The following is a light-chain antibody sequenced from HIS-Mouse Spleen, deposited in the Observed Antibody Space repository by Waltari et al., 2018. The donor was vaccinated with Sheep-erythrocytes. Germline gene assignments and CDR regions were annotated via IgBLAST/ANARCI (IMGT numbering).Light chain of an antibody. V-gene: IGLV2-14*01. CDR3: SSYTSSSTWV. Sequence: QSALTQPASVSGSPGQSITISCTGTSSDVGGYNYVSWYQQHPGKAPKLMIYEVSNRTSGGSNRFPGSKAGNTASLTISGLQAEDEADYYCSSYTSSSTWVFGGGTKLTVL. J-gene: IGLJ3*02. CDR1: SSDVGGYNY. CDR2: EVS.